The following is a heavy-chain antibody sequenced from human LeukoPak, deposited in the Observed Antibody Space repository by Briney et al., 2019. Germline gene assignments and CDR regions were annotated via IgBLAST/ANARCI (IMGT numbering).Heavy chain of an antibody. CDR1: GFTFSSYA. Sequence: PGGSLRLSCAASGFTFSSYAMSWVRLAPGKGLEWVSSITDSGGDTYYADSVKGRFTISRDNSKNTLYLQMNSLRAEDTAVYYCAKRVAYSSWPRFDYWGQGALVTVSS. CDR3: AKRVAYSSWPRFDY. V-gene: IGHV3-23*01. CDR2: ITDSGGDT. D-gene: IGHD6-6*01. J-gene: IGHJ4*02.